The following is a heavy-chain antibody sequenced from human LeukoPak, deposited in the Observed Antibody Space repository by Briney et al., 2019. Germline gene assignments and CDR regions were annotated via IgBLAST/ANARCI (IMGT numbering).Heavy chain of an antibody. Sequence: PGGSLRLSCAASGFTFSSYSMNWVRQAPGKGLEWVAFIRYDGSNKYYADSVKGRFTISRDNSKNTLYLQMNSLRAEDTALYYCARGYSYAYFDAFDIWGQGTMVTVSS. CDR1: GFTFSSYS. CDR3: ARGYSYAYFDAFDI. CDR2: IRYDGSNK. V-gene: IGHV3-30*02. J-gene: IGHJ3*02. D-gene: IGHD5-18*01.